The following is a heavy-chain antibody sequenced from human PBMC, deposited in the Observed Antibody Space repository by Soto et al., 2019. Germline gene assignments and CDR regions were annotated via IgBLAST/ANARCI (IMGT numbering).Heavy chain of an antibody. D-gene: IGHD3-22*01. CDR1: GLTFSSYA. CDR3: ANGRYYYDSSGYFAY. V-gene: IGHV3-23*01. CDR2: ISGSGGST. J-gene: IGHJ4*02. Sequence: GGSLRLSCAASGLTFSSYAMSWVRQAPGKGLEWVSAISGSGGSTYYADSVKGRFTISRDNSKNTLYLQMNSLRAEDTAVYYCANGRYYYDSSGYFAYWGQGTLVTVSS.